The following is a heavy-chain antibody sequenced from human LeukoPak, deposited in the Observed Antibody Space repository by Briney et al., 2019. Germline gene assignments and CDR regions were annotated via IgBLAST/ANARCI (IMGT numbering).Heavy chain of an antibody. J-gene: IGHJ6*03. CDR3: ARAVGSSWYSDYYYYYMDV. D-gene: IGHD6-13*01. V-gene: IGHV1-2*02. CDR1: GYTFTGYY. CDR2: INPNSGGT. Sequence: ASVKVSCKASGYTFTGYYMHWVRQAPGQGLEWMGWINPNSGGTNYPQKFQGRVTMTRDTSISTAYMELSRLRSDDTAEYYCARAVGSSWYSDYYYYYMDVWGKGTTVTVSS.